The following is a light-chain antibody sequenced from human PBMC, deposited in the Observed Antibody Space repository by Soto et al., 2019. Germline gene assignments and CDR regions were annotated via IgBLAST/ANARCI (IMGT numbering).Light chain of an antibody. Sequence: QSALTQPASVSGSPGQSITISCTGTSSDVGGYNFVSWYQQHPGKAPRLIIYEVSSRPSGVSYRFSGSKSGNTASLTISGLQAEDEADYYCSSYTLRNTFVLFGGGTKLTVL. CDR3: SSYTLRNTFVL. V-gene: IGLV2-14*01. J-gene: IGLJ3*02. CDR2: EVS. CDR1: SSDVGGYNF.